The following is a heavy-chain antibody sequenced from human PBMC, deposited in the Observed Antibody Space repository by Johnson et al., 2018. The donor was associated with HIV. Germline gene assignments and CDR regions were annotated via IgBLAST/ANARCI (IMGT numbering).Heavy chain of an antibody. Sequence: VQLVESGGGVVQPGRSLRLSCAVSGFTFSRYAMHWVRQAPGKGLEWVAAISYDGSNKYYADSVKGRFTISRDNSKNTLYLQMNSLSAEDTAVYYCARESRTTGVMRSGSFDIWSQGTMVNVSS. J-gene: IGHJ3*02. CDR2: ISYDGSNK. D-gene: IGHD4-23*01. V-gene: IGHV3-30*04. CDR3: ARESRTTGVMRSGSFDI. CDR1: GFTFSRYA.